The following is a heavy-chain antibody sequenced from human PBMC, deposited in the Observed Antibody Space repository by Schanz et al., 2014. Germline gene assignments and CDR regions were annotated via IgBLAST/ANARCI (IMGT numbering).Heavy chain of an antibody. Sequence: QVQLVQSEAEVKKPGSSVKVSCKASGGTFSSYTISWVRQAPGQGLEWMGRISTSNGNTNYAQKLQGRVTMTRDTSTSTVYMELSSLRSEDTAVYYCARDPSFSMVRGVIIDSYYYGMDVWGQGTTVTVSS. CDR3: ARDPSFSMVRGVIIDSYYYGMDV. D-gene: IGHD3-10*01. CDR2: ISTSNGNT. V-gene: IGHV1-69*08. CDR1: GGTFSSYT. J-gene: IGHJ6*02.